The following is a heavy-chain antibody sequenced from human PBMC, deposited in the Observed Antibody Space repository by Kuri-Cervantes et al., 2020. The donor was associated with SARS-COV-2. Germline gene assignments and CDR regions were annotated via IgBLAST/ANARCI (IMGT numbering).Heavy chain of an antibody. Sequence: ASVKVSCKASGYTFTGYYMHWVRRAPGQGLEWMGWINPNSGGTNYAQKFQGRVTMTRDTSISTAYMELSRLRSDDTAVYYCARGLELRSGYFDYWGQGTLVTVSS. CDR1: GYTFTGYY. V-gene: IGHV1-2*02. CDR3: ARGLELRSGYFDY. D-gene: IGHD1-7*01. J-gene: IGHJ4*02. CDR2: INPNSGGT.